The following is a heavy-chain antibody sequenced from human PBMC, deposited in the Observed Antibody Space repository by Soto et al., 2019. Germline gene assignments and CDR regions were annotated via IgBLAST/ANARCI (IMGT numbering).Heavy chain of an antibody. D-gene: IGHD3-10*01. J-gene: IGHJ6*02. V-gene: IGHV3-15*07. CDR1: GFTFSNAW. CDR2: IKSKTDGGTT. CDR3: TLDSAYYYYGMDV. Sequence: EVQLVESGGGLVKPGGSLRLSCAASGFTFSNAWMNWVRQAPGKGLEWVGRIKSKTDGGTTDYAAPVKGRFTISRDDSKTTLYLQMNSMKTEDTAVYYCTLDSAYYYYGMDVWGQGNTVTVSS.